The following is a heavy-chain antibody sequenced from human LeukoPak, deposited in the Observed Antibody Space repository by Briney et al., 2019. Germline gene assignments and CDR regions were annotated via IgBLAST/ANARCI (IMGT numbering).Heavy chain of an antibody. Sequence: GGSLRLSCAASRFTVSSNYMSWVRQAPGKGLEWVSVIYSGGSTYYADSVKGRFTISRDNSKNTLYLQMNSLRAEDTAVYYCARENVDTAYYYYGMDVWGQGTTVTVSS. CDR1: RFTVSSNY. CDR2: IYSGGST. CDR3: ARENVDTAYYYYGMDV. J-gene: IGHJ6*02. V-gene: IGHV3-53*01. D-gene: IGHD5-18*01.